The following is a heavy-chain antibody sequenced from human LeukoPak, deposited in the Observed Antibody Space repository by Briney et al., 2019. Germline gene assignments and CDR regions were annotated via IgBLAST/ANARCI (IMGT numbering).Heavy chain of an antibody. J-gene: IGHJ5*02. V-gene: IGHV4-30-2*01. Sequence: SQTLSLTCAVSGGSISSGGYSWSWIRQPPGKGLEWIGYIYHSGSTYYNPSLKSRVTISVDRSKNQFSLKLSSVTAADTAVYYCARVGHDFWSGYYIDHWGQGTLVTVSS. CDR2: IYHSGST. D-gene: IGHD3-3*01. CDR3: ARVGHDFWSGYYIDH. CDR1: GGSISSGGYS.